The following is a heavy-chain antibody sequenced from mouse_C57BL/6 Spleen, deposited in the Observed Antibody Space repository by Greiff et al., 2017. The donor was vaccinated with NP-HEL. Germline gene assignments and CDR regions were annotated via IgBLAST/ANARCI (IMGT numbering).Heavy chain of an antibody. J-gene: IGHJ2*01. CDR2: IYPGDGDT. V-gene: IGHV1-82*01. CDR3: ARDGYFDY. Sequence: VQLQQSGPELVKPGASVKISCKASGYAFSSSWMNWVKQRPGKGLEWIGRIYPGDGDTNYNGKFKGKATLTADKSSSTAYMQLSSLTSEDSAVYFCARDGYFDYGGKGTTLTVSS. CDR1: GYAFSSSW. D-gene: IGHD2-3*01.